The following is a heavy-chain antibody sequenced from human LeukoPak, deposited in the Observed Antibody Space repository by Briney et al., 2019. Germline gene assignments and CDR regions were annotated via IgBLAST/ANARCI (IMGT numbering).Heavy chain of an antibody. D-gene: IGHD3-10*01. Sequence: GGSLRLSCAASGFTFSSYSMSWVRQAPGKGLEWVSFISGSGSTIYYADSVKGRFTISRDSAKNSLYLQMNSLRAEDTAVYYCARAGVGELFFDYWGQGTLVTVSS. CDR2: ISGSGSTI. J-gene: IGHJ4*02. V-gene: IGHV3-48*04. CDR1: GFTFSSYS. CDR3: ARAGVGELFFDY.